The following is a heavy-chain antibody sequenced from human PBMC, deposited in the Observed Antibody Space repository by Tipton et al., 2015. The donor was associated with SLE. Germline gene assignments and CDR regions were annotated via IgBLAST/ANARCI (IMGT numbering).Heavy chain of an antibody. J-gene: IGHJ4*02. V-gene: IGHV4-59*11. CDR2: IYYSGST. Sequence: TLSLTCTVSGGSISSHYWSWIRQPPGKGLEWIVYIYYSGSTNYNPSLKSRVTISVDTSKNQFSLKLSSVTAADTAVYYCARDPTYGGNSGLDYWGQGTLVTVSS. CDR3: ARDPTYGGNSGLDY. CDR1: GGSISSHY. D-gene: IGHD4-23*01.